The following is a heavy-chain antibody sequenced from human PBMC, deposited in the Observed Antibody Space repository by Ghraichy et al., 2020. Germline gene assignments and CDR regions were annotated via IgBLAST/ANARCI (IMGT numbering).Heavy chain of an antibody. V-gene: IGHV3-30*18. J-gene: IGHJ6*02. CDR2: ISNDGSSK. D-gene: IGHD1-26*01. Sequence: LSLTCAASEFTFSTFGMHWVRQAPGKGLEWVASISNDGSSKHYADSVKGRFAISRDNSKYPLHLQMNSLRAEDTAVYYCAKEGGTYFDSYYYGLNVWGPGTTVTVSS. CDR3: AKEGGTYFDSYYYGLNV. CDR1: EFTFSTFG.